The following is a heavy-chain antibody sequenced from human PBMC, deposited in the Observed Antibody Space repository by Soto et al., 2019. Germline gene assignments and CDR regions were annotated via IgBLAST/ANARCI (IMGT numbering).Heavy chain of an antibody. CDR2: IRSKAYGGTT. CDR1: GFTFGDYA. D-gene: IGHD3-3*01. J-gene: IGHJ4*02. CDR3: TRSITIFGVVIYYYFDY. V-gene: IGHV3-49*03. Sequence: GGSLRLSCTASGFTFGDYAMSWFRQAPGKGLEWVGFIRSKAYGGTTEYAASVKGRFTISRDDSKSIAYLQMNCLKTEDTAVYYCTRSITIFGVVIYYYFDYWGQGTLVTVSS.